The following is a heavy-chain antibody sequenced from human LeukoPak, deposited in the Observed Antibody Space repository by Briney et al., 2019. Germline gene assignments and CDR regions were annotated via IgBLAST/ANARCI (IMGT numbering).Heavy chain of an antibody. J-gene: IGHJ4*02. Sequence: GGSLRLSCAASGFTFDDYAMPWVRQAPGKGLEWVSGISWNSGSIGYADSVKGRFTISRDNAKNSLYLQMNSLRAEDTALYYCAKAVRGVIGVYFDYWGQGTLVTVSS. CDR3: AKAVRGVIGVYFDY. D-gene: IGHD3-10*01. V-gene: IGHV3-9*01. CDR2: ISWNSGSI. CDR1: GFTFDDYA.